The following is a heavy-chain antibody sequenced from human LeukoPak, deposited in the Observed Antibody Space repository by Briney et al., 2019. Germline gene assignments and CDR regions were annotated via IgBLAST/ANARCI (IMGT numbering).Heavy chain of an antibody. CDR2: LDPEDGER. J-gene: IGHJ3*01. CDR3: ATALRLEALDL. V-gene: IGHV1-24*01. CDR1: GYTLTELS. Sequence: ASVKVSCKVSGYTLTELSTHWVRQAPGKGLEWMGGLDPEDGERIYAQKFQDRVTMTEDTSTDTAYMELRSLRSEDTAMYYCATALRLEALDLWGHGTMVTVSS. D-gene: IGHD1-1*01.